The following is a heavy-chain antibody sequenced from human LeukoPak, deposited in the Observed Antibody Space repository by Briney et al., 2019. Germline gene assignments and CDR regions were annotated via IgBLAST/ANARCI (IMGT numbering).Heavy chain of an antibody. D-gene: IGHD5-12*01. Sequence: PSETLSLTCTVSGGSISSGGYSWSWIRQHPGKGLEWIGYIYYSGSTNYNPSLKSRVTISVDTSKNQFSLKLSSVTAADTAVYYCARVTYESSSFDYWGQGTLVTVSS. CDR3: ARVTYESSSFDY. CDR2: IYYSGST. J-gene: IGHJ4*02. V-gene: IGHV4-61*08. CDR1: GGSISSGGYS.